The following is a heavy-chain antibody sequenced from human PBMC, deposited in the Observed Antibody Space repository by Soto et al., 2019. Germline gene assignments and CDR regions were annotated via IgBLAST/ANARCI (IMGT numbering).Heavy chain of an antibody. V-gene: IGHV2-5*01. Sequence: SGPTLVNPTQTLTLTCTFSGFSLSTSQVGVGWIRQPPGKALEWLAHVYWNDDKYYSLSLKSRLTISKDTSKSQVVLTMTNMDPVDTATYCCAHLNPRGHYFDYWGQGALVPVSS. CDR1: GFSLSTSQVG. CDR2: VYWNDDK. CDR3: AHLNPRGHYFDY. J-gene: IGHJ4*02.